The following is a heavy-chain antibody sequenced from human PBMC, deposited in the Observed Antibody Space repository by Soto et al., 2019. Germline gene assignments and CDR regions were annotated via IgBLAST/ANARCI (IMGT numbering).Heavy chain of an antibody. CDR1: GFTVSSNY. Sequence: GGSHRLSCAASGFTVSSNYMSWVRQAPGKGLEWVSVIYSGGSTYYADSVKGRFTISRDNSKNTLYLQMNSLRAEDTAVYYCARDGAHYDFWSGHWGSYYYYGMDVWGQGTTVTVSS. J-gene: IGHJ6*02. CDR2: IYSGGST. D-gene: IGHD3-3*01. V-gene: IGHV3-53*01. CDR3: ARDGAHYDFWSGHWGSYYYYGMDV.